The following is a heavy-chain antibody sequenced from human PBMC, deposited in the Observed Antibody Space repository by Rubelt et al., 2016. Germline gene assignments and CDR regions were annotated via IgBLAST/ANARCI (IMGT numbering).Heavy chain of an antibody. CDR3: ARVFGDDSDGYEDAFDI. Sequence: QVQLVQSGAEVKKPGASVKVSCKASGYTFTSYGISWVRQAPGQGLEWMGWISAYNGNTNYAQKLQGRVTMTTDTSTSTAYMELRSLRSDDTAVYYCARVFGDDSDGYEDAFDIWGQGTMVTVSS. J-gene: IGHJ3*02. CDR1: GYTFTSYG. V-gene: IGHV1-18*01. CDR2: ISAYNGNT. D-gene: IGHD5-18*01.